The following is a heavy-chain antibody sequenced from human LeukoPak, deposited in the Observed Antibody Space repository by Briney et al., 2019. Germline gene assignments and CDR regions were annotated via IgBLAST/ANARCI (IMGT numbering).Heavy chain of an antibody. CDR3: ARSIVVVPAANRWGNWFDP. Sequence: ASVKVSCKASGYTFTGYYMHWVRQAPGQGLEWMGWINPNSGGTNYAQKFQGRVTMTTDTSTSTAYMELRSLRSDDTAVYYCARSIVVVPAANRWGNWFDPWGQGTLVTVSS. CDR1: GYTFTGYY. D-gene: IGHD2-2*01. CDR2: INPNSGGT. V-gene: IGHV1-2*02. J-gene: IGHJ5*02.